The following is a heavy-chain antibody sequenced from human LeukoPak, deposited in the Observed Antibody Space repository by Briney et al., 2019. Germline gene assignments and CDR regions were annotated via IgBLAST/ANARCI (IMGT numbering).Heavy chain of an antibody. CDR2: ISGSGGST. CDR3: AKDRAFYYDSSGYYPDAFDI. CDR1: GFTLSSFW. J-gene: IGHJ3*02. Sequence: GGSLRLSCAASGFTLSSFWMSWVRQAPGKGLEWVSAISGSGGSTYYADSVKGRFTISRDNSKNTLYLQMNSLRAEDTAVYYCAKDRAFYYDSSGYYPDAFDIWGQGTMVTVSS. D-gene: IGHD3-22*01. V-gene: IGHV3-23*01.